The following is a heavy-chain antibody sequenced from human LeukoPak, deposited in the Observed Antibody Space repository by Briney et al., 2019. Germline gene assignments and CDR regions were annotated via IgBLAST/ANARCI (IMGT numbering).Heavy chain of an antibody. D-gene: IGHD6-19*01. V-gene: IGHV1-46*01. CDR1: GYTFTSYY. CDR3: ARTGDSSGWYAWFDP. Sequence: GASVKVSCKASGYTFTSYYMHWVRQAPGQGLEWMGIINPSGGSTSYAQKFQGGVTMTRDTSTSTVYMELSSLRSEDTAVYYCARTGDSSGWYAWFDPWGQGTLVTVSS. CDR2: INPSGGST. J-gene: IGHJ5*02.